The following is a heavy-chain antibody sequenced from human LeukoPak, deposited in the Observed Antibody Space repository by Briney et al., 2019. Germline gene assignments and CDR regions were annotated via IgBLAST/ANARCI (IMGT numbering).Heavy chain of an antibody. CDR1: GFTVSSNY. CDR3: ARGGSVDIVATMVGENDY. CDR2: IYSGGST. J-gene: IGHJ4*02. D-gene: IGHD5-12*01. Sequence: SGGSLRLSCAASGFTVSSNYVSWVRQAPGKGLEWVSVIYSGGSTYYADSVKGRFTISRDNSKNTLYLQMNSLRAEDTAVYYCARGGSVDIVATMVGENDYWGQGTLVTVSS. V-gene: IGHV3-53*01.